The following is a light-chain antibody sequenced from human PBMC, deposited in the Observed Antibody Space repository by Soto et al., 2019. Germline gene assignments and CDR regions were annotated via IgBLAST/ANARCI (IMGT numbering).Light chain of an antibody. CDR3: QQDDSYPLT. Sequence: DIQMTQSPSTLSASVGDRVTITCRASQSVSSWLAWYQQRPGNAPNLLIYKASSLESGVPSRFSGSGSGTEFTLTVSSLQPDDFATYYCQQDDSYPLTFGGGTKV. J-gene: IGKJ4*01. CDR2: KAS. V-gene: IGKV1-5*03. CDR1: QSVSSW.